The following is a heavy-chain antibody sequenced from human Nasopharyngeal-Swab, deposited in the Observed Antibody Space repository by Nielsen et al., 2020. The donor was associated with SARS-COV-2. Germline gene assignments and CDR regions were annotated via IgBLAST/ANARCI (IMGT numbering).Heavy chain of an antibody. V-gene: IGHV4-59*01. Sequence: SETLSLTCTVSGGSISSYYWSWIRQLPGKGLEWIGYIYYSGSTNYNPSLKSRVTISVDTSKNQFSLKLSSVTAADTAVYYCARASAGYFDLWGRGTLVTVSS. J-gene: IGHJ2*01. CDR2: IYYSGST. CDR1: GGSISSYY. CDR3: ARASAGYFDL.